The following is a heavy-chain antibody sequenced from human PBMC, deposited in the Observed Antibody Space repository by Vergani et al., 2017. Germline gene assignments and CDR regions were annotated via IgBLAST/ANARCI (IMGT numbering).Heavy chain of an antibody. CDR2: ISSSSSYI. Sequence: EVQLLESGGGFVQPGGSLRLSCAASGFTFSSYAMSWVRQAPGKGLDWVSSISSSSSYIYYADSVKGRFTISRDNAKNSLYLQMNSLRAEDTAVYYCARGGYSSGWYRYYFDYWGQGTLVTVSS. CDR3: ARGGYSSGWYRYYFDY. V-gene: IGHV3-21*01. D-gene: IGHD6-19*01. CDR1: GFTFSSYA. J-gene: IGHJ4*02.